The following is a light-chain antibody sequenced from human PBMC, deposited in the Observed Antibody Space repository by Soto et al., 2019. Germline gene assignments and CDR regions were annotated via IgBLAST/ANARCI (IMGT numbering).Light chain of an antibody. J-gene: IGKJ1*01. CDR1: QSVSSY. CDR2: DAS. Sequence: SAAALSLSKRERATLSCRASQSVSSYLAWYQQKPGQAPRLLIYDASKRATGIPARFSGSGFGTDYTLTISCLEPEDFAVYSCQQRCKLRPFGQGAMVDI. CDR3: QQRCKLRP. V-gene: IGKV3-11*01.